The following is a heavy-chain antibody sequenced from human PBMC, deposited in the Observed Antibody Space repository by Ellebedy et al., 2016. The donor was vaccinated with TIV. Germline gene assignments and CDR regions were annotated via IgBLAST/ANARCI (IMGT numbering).Heavy chain of an antibody. CDR3: ARGNYYGSGSYPYYYYYYGMDV. V-gene: IGHV4-34*01. D-gene: IGHD3-10*01. CDR2: INHSGST. CDR1: GGSFSGYY. Sequence: SETLSLXCAVYGGSFSGYYWSWIRQPPGKGLEWIGEINHSGSTNYNPSLKSRVTISVDTSKNQFSLKLSSVTAADTAVYYCARGNYYGSGSYPYYYYYYGMDVWGQGTTVTVSS. J-gene: IGHJ6*02.